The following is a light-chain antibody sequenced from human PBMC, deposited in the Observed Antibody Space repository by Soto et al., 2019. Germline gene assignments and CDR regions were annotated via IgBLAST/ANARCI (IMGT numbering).Light chain of an antibody. V-gene: IGLV2-14*01. CDR1: SSDVGGYNY. CDR2: DVI. Sequence: QSALTQPASVSGSPGQSITISCTGTSSDVGGYNYVSWYQQHPGKAPKLMIYDVINRPSGVSNRFSGSKFGNTASLTISGLQVEDEADYYCSSYTSSSTLVFGGGTQLTVL. J-gene: IGLJ2*01. CDR3: SSYTSSSTLV.